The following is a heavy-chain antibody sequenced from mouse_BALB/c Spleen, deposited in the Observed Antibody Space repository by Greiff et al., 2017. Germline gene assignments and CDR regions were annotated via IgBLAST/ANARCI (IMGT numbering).Heavy chain of an antibody. V-gene: IGHV5-6*01. CDR3: ARHAGAY. CDR2: ISSGGSYT. J-gene: IGHJ3*01. Sequence: EVKLVESGGDLVKPGGSLKLSCAASGFTFSSYGMSWVRQTPDKRLEWVATISSGGSYTYYPDSVKGRFTISRDNAKNTLYLQMGSLKSEDTAMYYCARHAGAYWGQGTLVTVSA. CDR1: GFTFSSYG.